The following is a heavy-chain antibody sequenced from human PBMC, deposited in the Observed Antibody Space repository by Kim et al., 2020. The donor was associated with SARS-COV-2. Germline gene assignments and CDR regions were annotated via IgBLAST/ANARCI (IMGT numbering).Heavy chain of an antibody. Sequence: ASVKVSCKASGYTFTGYYMHWVRQAPGQGLEWMGRINPNSGGTNYAQKFQGRVTMTRDTSISTAYMELSRLRSDDTAVYYCARERITGTYKSLDYWGQGTLVTVSS. D-gene: IGHD1-7*01. CDR1: GYTFTGYY. J-gene: IGHJ4*02. CDR3: ARERITGTYKSLDY. CDR2: INPNSGGT. V-gene: IGHV1-2*06.